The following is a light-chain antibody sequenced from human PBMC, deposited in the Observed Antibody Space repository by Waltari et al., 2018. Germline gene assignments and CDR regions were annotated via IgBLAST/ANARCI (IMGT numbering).Light chain of an antibody. CDR3: QHYVRLPAT. CDR1: QRVSRA. J-gene: IGKJ1*01. Sequence: SCRASQRVSRALAWYQQKPGQAPRLLMYGASSRATGISDRFSGSGSGTDFSLTISRLDPEDFAVYYCQHYVRLPATFGQGTKVEIK. CDR2: GAS. V-gene: IGKV3-20*01.